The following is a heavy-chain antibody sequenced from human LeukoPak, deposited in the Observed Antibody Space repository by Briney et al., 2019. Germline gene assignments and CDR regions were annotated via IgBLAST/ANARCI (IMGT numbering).Heavy chain of an antibody. D-gene: IGHD3-10*01. J-gene: IGHJ5*02. CDR1: GFSLTTRGVG. CDR2: IYWDDDK. CDR3: ARAYYGSGSYNNWFDP. V-gene: IGHV2-5*02. Sequence: SGPTLVNPTQTLTLTCAFSGFSLTTRGVGVGWIRQPPGKALEWLTLIYWDDDKRYSPSLKSRLTITKDTSKNEVVLTMTNLDPVDTATYYCARAYYGSGSYNNWFDPWGQGTLVTVSS.